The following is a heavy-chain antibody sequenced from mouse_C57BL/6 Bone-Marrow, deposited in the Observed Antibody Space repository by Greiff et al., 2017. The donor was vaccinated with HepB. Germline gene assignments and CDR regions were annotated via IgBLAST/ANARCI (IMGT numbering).Heavy chain of an antibody. CDR1: GYTFTNYW. Sequence: VQLVESGAELVRPGTSVKMSCKASGYTFTNYWIGWAKQRPGHGLEWIGDIYPGGGYTNYNEKFKGKATLTADKSSSTAYMQFSSLTSEDSAIYYCARWDYGSSYYAMDYWGQGTSVTVSS. V-gene: IGHV1-63*01. CDR2: IYPGGGYT. CDR3: ARWDYGSSYYAMDY. J-gene: IGHJ4*01. D-gene: IGHD2-4*01.